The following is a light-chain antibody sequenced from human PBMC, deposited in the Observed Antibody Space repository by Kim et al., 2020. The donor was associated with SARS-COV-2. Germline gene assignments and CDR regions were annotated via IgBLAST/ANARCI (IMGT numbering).Light chain of an antibody. J-gene: IGKJ2*01. V-gene: IGKV3-15*01. CDR3: QQYINWPMYT. CDR1: QSVSSN. CDR2: GAS. Sequence: VSPGERATLSGRASQSVSSNLAWYQQKPGQAPRLLIYGASTRATGIPARFSGSGSGTEFTLTISSLQSEDFAVYYCQQYINWPMYTFGQGTKLEI.